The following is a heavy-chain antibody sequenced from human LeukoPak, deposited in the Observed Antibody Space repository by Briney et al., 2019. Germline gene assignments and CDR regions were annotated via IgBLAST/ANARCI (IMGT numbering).Heavy chain of an antibody. CDR3: ARGGYYYYYYMDV. CDR2: ISSSGSTI. V-gene: IGHV3-48*03. Sequence: GGSLRLSCAASGFTFSSYEMNWVRQAPGKGLEWVSYISSSGSTIYYADSVKGRFTISRDNAKNSPYLQMNSLRAEDTAVYYCARGGYYYYYYMDVWGKGTTVTVSS. CDR1: GFTFSSYE. J-gene: IGHJ6*03.